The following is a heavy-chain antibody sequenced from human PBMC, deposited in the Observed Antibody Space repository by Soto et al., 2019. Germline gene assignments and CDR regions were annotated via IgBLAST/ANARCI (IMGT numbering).Heavy chain of an antibody. V-gene: IGHV1-58*01. J-gene: IGHJ4*02. CDR2: IVVGSGNT. Sequence: QMQLVQSGPEVKKPGTSVKVSCKASGFTFTSSAVQWVRQARGQRLEWIGWIVVGSGNTNYAQKFQERVTITRDMSTSTAYMELSSLRSEDTAVYYCAVFEGQEGYCGGDCYSVDYWGQGTLVTVSS. CDR1: GFTFTSSA. CDR3: AVFEGQEGYCGGDCYSVDY. D-gene: IGHD2-21*02.